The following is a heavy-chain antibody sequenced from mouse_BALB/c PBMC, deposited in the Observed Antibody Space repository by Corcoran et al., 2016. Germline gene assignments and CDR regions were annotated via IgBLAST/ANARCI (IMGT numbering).Heavy chain of an antibody. CDR2: IDTSNGNT. V-gene: IGHV14-3*02. CDR3: ARSRYGYDGDGYFDG. Sequence: EVQLQQSGAELVKPGASVKLSCTASGFNIKDTYMHWVKQRPEQGLEWIGRIDTSNGNTKYDPKFQGKDTITADTSSKTAFLRLSSLTSEDTAVLYWARSRYGYDGDGYFDGWGAGTTVTVSS. CDR1: GFNIKDTY. D-gene: IGHD2-14*01. J-gene: IGHJ1*01.